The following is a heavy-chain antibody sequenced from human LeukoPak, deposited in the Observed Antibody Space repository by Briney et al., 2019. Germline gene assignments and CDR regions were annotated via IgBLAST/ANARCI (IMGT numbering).Heavy chain of an antibody. CDR3: ARVSSYGTLIDY. D-gene: IGHD5-18*01. V-gene: IGHV4-59*01. Sequence: PSETLSLTCTVSGGSISSYYWSWIRQPPGKGLEWIGYIYYSGSTNYNPSLKSRVTISVDTSKNQFSLKLSSVTAADTAVYFCARVSSYGTLIDYWGRGTLVSVCS. J-gene: IGHJ4*02. CDR2: IYYSGST. CDR1: GGSISSYY.